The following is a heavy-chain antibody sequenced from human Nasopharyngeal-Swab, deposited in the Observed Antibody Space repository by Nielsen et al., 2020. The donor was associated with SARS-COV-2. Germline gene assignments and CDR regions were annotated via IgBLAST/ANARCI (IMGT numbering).Heavy chain of an antibody. J-gene: IGHJ6*02. CDR2: ISSSSSYI. Sequence: GESLKISCAASGFTFSSYSMNWVRQAPGKGLEWVLSISSSSSYIYYADSVKGRFTISRDNAKNSLYLQMNSLRAEDTAVYYCARDPPPYSSSWYSAYYYYGMDVWGQGTTVTVSS. D-gene: IGHD6-13*01. V-gene: IGHV3-21*01. CDR1: GFTFSSYS. CDR3: ARDPPPYSSSWYSAYYYYGMDV.